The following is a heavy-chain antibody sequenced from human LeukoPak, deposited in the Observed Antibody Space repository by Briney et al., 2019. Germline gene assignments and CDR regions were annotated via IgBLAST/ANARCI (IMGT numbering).Heavy chain of an antibody. D-gene: IGHD3-9*01. CDR3: AREGVYYDLLTGYDY. Sequence: ASVKVSCKASGYTFTSYGISWVRQAPGHGLEWMGWISAYNGNTNYAQKLQGRVTMTTDTSTSTAYMELRSLRSDDTAVYYCAREGVYYDLLTGYDYWGQGTLVTVSS. CDR1: GYTFTSYG. CDR2: ISAYNGNT. J-gene: IGHJ4*02. V-gene: IGHV1-18*01.